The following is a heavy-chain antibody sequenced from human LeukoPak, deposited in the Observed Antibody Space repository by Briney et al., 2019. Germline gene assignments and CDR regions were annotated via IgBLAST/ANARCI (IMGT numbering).Heavy chain of an antibody. CDR3: GKTTTGYSSGQKPAWPVDS. D-gene: IGHD5-18*01. J-gene: IGHJ4*02. V-gene: IGHV3-23*01. CDR2: IFGSGGSP. Sequence: GGSLRLSCEASGFTFGSYTMYWVRQAPGKGLEWVAGIFGSGGSPHYADSVRGRFTISRDNSKNTVYLQINSPRADDTAVYYCGKTTTGYSSGQKPAWPVDSWGQGTLVTVSS. CDR1: GFTFGSYT.